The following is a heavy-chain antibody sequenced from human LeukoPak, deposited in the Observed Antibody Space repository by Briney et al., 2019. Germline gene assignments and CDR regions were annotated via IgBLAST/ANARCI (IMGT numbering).Heavy chain of an antibody. V-gene: IGHV5-51*01. J-gene: IGHJ3*02. CDR3: ARRYYYDSSGYYPSDAFDI. Sequence: GESLKISCKGSGYSFTSYWIGWVRPMPGKGLEWRGIIYPGDSDSRYSPSFQGQVTISADKSISTAYLQWSSLKATDTAMYYCARRYYYDSSGYYPSDAFDIWGQGTMVTVSS. D-gene: IGHD3-22*01. CDR1: GYSFTSYW. CDR2: IYPGDSDS.